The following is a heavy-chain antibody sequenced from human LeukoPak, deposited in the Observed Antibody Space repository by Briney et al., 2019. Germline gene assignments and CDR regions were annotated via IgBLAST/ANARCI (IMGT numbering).Heavy chain of an antibody. CDR3: ARVDGNGNYVDY. CDR1: GGSISTYY. J-gene: IGHJ4*02. CDR2: ISYSGNT. D-gene: IGHD1-1*01. Sequence: SETLSLTCTVSGGSISTYYWSWIRQHPGKGLEWIGYISYSGNTYYNPSLKSRLTISVDTSKNQFSLKLSSVTAADTAVYYCARVDGNGNYVDYWGQGTLVTVSS. V-gene: IGHV4-59*06.